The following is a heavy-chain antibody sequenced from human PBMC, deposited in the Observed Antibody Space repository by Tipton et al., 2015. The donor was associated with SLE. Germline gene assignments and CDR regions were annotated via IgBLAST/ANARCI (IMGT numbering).Heavy chain of an antibody. J-gene: IGHJ5*02. CDR3: ARDRRSFPNWVDP. D-gene: IGHD3-10*01. CDR1: GYTFSDHY. CDR2: INPNTGDT. V-gene: IGHV1-2*02. Sequence: QVQLVQSGAEVRKPGASVKVACKASGYTFSDHYMHWVRQAPGQGLEWMGWINPNTGDTNYAQDFKGRVTMTRDTSINTAYMELNRLTSDDTAMYYCARDRRSFPNWVDPWGQGTLVTVSS.